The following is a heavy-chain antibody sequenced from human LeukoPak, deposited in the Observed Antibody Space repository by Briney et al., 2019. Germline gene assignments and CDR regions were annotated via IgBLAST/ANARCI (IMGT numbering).Heavy chain of an antibody. Sequence: SLRLSCAASGFTFSSYGMHWVRQAPGKGLEWVAVISYDGSNKYYADSVKGRFTISRDNFKNTLYLQMNSLRAEDTAVYYCAKSGDGSGSYENYFDYWGQGTLVTVSS. CDR1: GFTFSSYG. V-gene: IGHV3-30*18. CDR3: AKSGDGSGSYENYFDY. CDR2: ISYDGSNK. J-gene: IGHJ4*02. D-gene: IGHD3-10*01.